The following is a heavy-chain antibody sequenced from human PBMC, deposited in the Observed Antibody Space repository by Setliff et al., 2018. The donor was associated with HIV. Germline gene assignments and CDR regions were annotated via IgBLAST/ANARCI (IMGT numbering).Heavy chain of an antibody. CDR3: VGPFGYNGFYI. CDR2: INNDGSST. D-gene: IGHD6-25*01. V-gene: IGHV3-74*01. J-gene: IGHJ3*02. CDR1: GFTFSSYW. Sequence: SLRLSCAASGFTFSSYWMHWVRQAPGKGLVWVSRINNDGSSTTYADSVKGRFTISKDIAKNTLNLQMNSLRAEDTAIYYCVGPFGYNGFYIWGRGTMVTVSS.